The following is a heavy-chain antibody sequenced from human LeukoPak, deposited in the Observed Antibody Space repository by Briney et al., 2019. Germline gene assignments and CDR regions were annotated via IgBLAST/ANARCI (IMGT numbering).Heavy chain of an antibody. CDR1: GFTFSDYY. CDR3: ANLAYCGGDCPRPPFDY. D-gene: IGHD2-21*02. J-gene: IGHJ4*02. CDR2: ISSSSSYT. V-gene: IGHV3-11*06. Sequence: GGSLRLSCAASGFTFSDYYMSRIRQAPGKGLEWVSYISSSSSYTNYADSVKGRFTISRDNAKNSLYLQMNSLRAEDTAVYYCANLAYCGGDCPRPPFDYWGQGTLVTVSS.